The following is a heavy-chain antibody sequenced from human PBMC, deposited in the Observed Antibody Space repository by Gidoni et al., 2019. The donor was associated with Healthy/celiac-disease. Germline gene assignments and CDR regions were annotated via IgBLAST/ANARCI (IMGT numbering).Heavy chain of an antibody. D-gene: IGHD1-26*01. CDR3: ARGVGYFDY. V-gene: IGHV1-69*04. CDR2: IIPILGIA. Sequence: QVQLVQSGAEVKKPGSSVKVSCKASGGTFSSYATSWVRQAPGQGLEWMGRIIPILGIANYAQKFQGRVTITADKSTSTAYMELSILRSEDTALYYCARGVGYFDYWGQGTLVTVSS. CDR1: GGTFSSYA. J-gene: IGHJ4*02.